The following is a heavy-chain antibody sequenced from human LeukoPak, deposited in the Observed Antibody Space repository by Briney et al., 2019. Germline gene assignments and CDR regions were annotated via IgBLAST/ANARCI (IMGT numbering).Heavy chain of an antibody. J-gene: IGHJ4*02. CDR1: GFSFSSYW. V-gene: IGHV3-7*01. CDR3: AAVFLVSYDSSGYYCFDY. D-gene: IGHD3-22*01. Sequence: GGSLRLSCAASGFSFSSYWMSWVRQAPGKGLEWVADIKQDGSEKYHVDSVKGRFTISRDNAKKSLYLQMNSLRAEDTAVYYCAAVFLVSYDSSGYYCFDYWGRGTLVTVSS. CDR2: IKQDGSEK.